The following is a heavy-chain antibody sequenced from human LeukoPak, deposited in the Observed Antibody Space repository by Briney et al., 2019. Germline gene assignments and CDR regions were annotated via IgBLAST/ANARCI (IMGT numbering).Heavy chain of an antibody. Sequence: PSETLSLTCTVSGGSISNYYWSWIRQPPGKGLEGMGHIYYSGSTKYNPSLKSRITISVDTSKNQFSLMLSSVTAADTAVYYCARFGITVVRGGKYYFDYWGQGTLVTVSS. D-gene: IGHD3-10*01. J-gene: IGHJ4*02. CDR3: ARFGITVVRGGKYYFDY. V-gene: IGHV4-59*08. CDR1: GGSISNYY. CDR2: IYYSGST.